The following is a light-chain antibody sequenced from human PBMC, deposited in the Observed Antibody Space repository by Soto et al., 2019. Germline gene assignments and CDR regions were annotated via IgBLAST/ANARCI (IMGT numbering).Light chain of an antibody. Sequence: EIVLTQSPDPLSLSPGERATLSCRASQSVGTYLAWYQQKPGQAPRLLIYDASNRAAGVPVRFSGSGSGTDFTLTISSVEPDDFAVYYCQQRSNWPPITVGQGTRLEIK. CDR3: QQRSNWPPIT. V-gene: IGKV3-11*01. CDR1: QSVGTY. J-gene: IGKJ5*01. CDR2: DAS.